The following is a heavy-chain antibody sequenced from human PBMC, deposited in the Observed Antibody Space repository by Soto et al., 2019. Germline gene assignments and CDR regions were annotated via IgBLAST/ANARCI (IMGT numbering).Heavy chain of an antibody. CDR3: ARGVYYYDSSGYYAADYYYYGMDV. D-gene: IGHD3-22*01. CDR1: GYTFTGYY. Sequence: QVQLVQSGAEVKKPGASVKVSCKASGYTFTGYYMHWVRQAPGQGLEWMGWINPNSGGTNYAQKFQGWVTMTRDTSISTAYMELSRLRSDDTAVYYCARGVYYYDSSGYYAADYYYYGMDVW. V-gene: IGHV1-2*04. CDR2: INPNSGGT. J-gene: IGHJ6*01.